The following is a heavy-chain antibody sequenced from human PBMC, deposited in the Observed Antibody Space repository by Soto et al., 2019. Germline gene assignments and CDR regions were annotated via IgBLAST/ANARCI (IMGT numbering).Heavy chain of an antibody. CDR1: GDSIFGGDYY. J-gene: IGHJ3*02. CDR2: IYYSGRT. CDR3: ARDVDSTILKPNDAFGI. D-gene: IGHD5-18*01. V-gene: IGHV4-30-4*02. Sequence: PSETLSLTCTVYGDSIFGGDYYWSWIRQAPGKGLQWVGSIYYSGRTYYNPSLESRIAMTVDTSQNQFSLKLSSVTAADSAVYFCARDVDSTILKPNDAFGIWGQGSMVTVSS.